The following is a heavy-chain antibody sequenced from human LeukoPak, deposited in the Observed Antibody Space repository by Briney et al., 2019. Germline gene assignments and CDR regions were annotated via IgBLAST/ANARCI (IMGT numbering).Heavy chain of an antibody. CDR2: IYYSGST. CDR1: GGSISSYY. Sequence: PSETLSLTCTVSGGSISSYYWSWLRQPPGKGLEWIGYIYYSGSTNYNPSLKSRVTISVDTSKNQFSLKLSSVTAADTAVYYCATLGYSSGWASGYWGQGTLVTVSS. J-gene: IGHJ4*02. V-gene: IGHV4-59*08. CDR3: ATLGYSSGWASGY. D-gene: IGHD6-19*01.